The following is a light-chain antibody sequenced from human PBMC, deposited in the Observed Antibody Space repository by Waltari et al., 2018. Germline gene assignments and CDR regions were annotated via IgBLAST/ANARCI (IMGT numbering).Light chain of an antibody. Sequence: DIVMTQSPLSLPVTPGAPASISCRSSQSLLHSNGYNYLDWYLQKPGQSPQLLIYLGSNRASGVPDRFSGSGSGTDFTLTISRLEPEDFAVYYCQQYGSSPLTFGGGTKVEIK. CDR2: LGS. J-gene: IGKJ4*01. CDR1: QSLLHSNGYNY. V-gene: IGKV2-28*01. CDR3: QQYGSSPLT.